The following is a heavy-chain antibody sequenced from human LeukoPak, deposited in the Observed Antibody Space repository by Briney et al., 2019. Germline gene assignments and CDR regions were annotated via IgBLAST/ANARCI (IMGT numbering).Heavy chain of an antibody. D-gene: IGHD5-12*01. J-gene: IGHJ4*02. CDR3: ARDPSGYDPPWGGY. V-gene: IGHV4-34*01. CDR1: GGSFSGYY. Sequence: SETLSLTCAVYGGSFSGYYWSWLRQPPGKGLEWLGEINHSGSTNYNPSLKSRVTISVDTSKNQFSLKLSSVTAADTAVYYCARDPSGYDPPWGGYWGQGTLVTVSS. CDR2: INHSGST.